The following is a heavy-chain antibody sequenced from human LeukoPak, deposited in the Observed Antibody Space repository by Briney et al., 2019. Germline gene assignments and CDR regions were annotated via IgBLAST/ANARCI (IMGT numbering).Heavy chain of an antibody. CDR1: GGSVSSGDYY. CDR3: ARGEVYFDH. D-gene: IGHD1-26*01. V-gene: IGHV4-30-4*01. Sequence: SETLSLTCTVSGGSVSSGDYYWSWIRQPPGKGLEWIGYIHYSGSTFYNPSLKSRVTISVDTSKNQFSLKLSSVTAADTAVYYCARGEVYFDHWGQGTLVTVSS. J-gene: IGHJ4*02. CDR2: IHYSGST.